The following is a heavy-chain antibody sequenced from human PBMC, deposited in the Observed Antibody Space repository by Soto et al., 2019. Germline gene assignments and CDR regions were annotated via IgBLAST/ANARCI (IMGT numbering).Heavy chain of an antibody. Sequence: QVQLVQSGAEVKKPGSSVKVSCKASGGTFSSYAISWVRQAPGQGLEWMGGIIPIFGTANYAQKFQGRVTITAHKSTSTAYMELSSLRSEDTAVYYCARSLPLASPWNWFAPWGQGTLVTVSS. CDR3: ARSLPLASPWNWFAP. CDR1: GGTFSSYA. V-gene: IGHV1-69*06. CDR2: IIPIFGTA. J-gene: IGHJ5*02.